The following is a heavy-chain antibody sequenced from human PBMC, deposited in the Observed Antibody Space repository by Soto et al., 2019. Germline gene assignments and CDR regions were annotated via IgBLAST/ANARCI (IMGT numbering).Heavy chain of an antibody. D-gene: IGHD3-10*01. V-gene: IGHV3-15*01. CDR2: IKSKTDGGTT. J-gene: IGHJ4*02. CDR1: GFTVSNAW. CDR3: YREGRLLWFGELTDY. Sequence: EVQLVESGGGLVKPGGSLRLSCAASGFTVSNAWMSWVRQAPGKGLEWVGRIKSKTDGGTTDYPAPVTGRFAISRDDSNNTLYLQMKSLKTEDTAVYYCYREGRLLWFGELTDYWGQGTLVTVSS.